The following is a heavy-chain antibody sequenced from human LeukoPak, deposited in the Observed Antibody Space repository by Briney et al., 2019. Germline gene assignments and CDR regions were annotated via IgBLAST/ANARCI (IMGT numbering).Heavy chain of an antibody. CDR2: ISYDGSNK. J-gene: IGHJ3*02. CDR3: AKAKQWLDDAFDI. CDR1: GFTFSSYA. Sequence: GGSLRLSCAASGFTFSSYAMHWVRQAPGKGLEWVAVISYDGSNKYYADSVKGRFTISRNNAKNSLSLQMNSLSAEDTAVYYCAKAKQWLDDAFDIWGQGTMVTVSS. V-gene: IGHV3-30*04. D-gene: IGHD6-19*01.